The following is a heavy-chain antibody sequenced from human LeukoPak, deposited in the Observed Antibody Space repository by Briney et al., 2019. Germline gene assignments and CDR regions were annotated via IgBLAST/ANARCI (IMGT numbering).Heavy chain of an antibody. CDR3: ARDNCSGGSCLFDY. CDR1: GYTFTSYG. V-gene: IGHV1-18*01. J-gene: IGHJ4*02. CDR2: ISAYNGNT. Sequence: ASVKVSCKASGYTFTSYGISWVRQAPGQGLEWMGWISAYNGNTNYAQKLQGRVTMTTDTSTSTTYMELRSLRSDDTAVYYCARDNCSGGSCLFDYWGQGTLVTVSS. D-gene: IGHD2-15*01.